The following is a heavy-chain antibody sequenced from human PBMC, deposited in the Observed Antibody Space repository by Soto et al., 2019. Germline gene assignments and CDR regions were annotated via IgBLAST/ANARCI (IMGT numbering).Heavy chain of an antibody. CDR1: GFTFSTYS. J-gene: IGHJ4*02. CDR2: ISSTGNTI. D-gene: IGHD2-8*02. CDR3: ARSGYFDY. V-gene: IGHV3-48*01. Sequence: EVQLVESGGGLVQPGGSLRLSCAASGFTFSTYSMNWVRQAPGKGLEWVSYISSTGNTIYYPDSVKGRFTISRDTAKKSLYLQMNILRAEDTAVYYCARSGYFDYWGQGTLVTVSS.